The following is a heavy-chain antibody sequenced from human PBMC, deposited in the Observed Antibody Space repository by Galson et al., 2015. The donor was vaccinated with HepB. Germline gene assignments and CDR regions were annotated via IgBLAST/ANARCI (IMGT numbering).Heavy chain of an antibody. CDR2: INPSGGST. CDR1: GYTFTSYY. Sequence: SVKVSCKASGYTFTSYYMHWVRQAPGQGLEWMGIINPSGGSTSYAQKFQGRVTMTRDTSTSTAYMELRSLRSDDTAVYYCARGELRTPNDYWGQGTLVTVSS. CDR3: ARGELRTPNDY. V-gene: IGHV1-46*01. J-gene: IGHJ4*02. D-gene: IGHD1-26*01.